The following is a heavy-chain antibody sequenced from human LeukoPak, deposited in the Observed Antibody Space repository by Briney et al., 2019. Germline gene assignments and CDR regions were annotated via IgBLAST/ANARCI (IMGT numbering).Heavy chain of an antibody. CDR3: APVVTRTYWYFDL. Sequence: ASVKVSCKASGYTFTSYDINWVRQAPGQGLEWMGRIIPILGIANYAQKFQGRVTITADKSTSTAYMELSSLRSEDTAVYYCAPVVTRTYWYFDLWGRGTLVTVSS. V-gene: IGHV1-69*04. D-gene: IGHD2-21*02. J-gene: IGHJ2*01. CDR1: GYTFTSYD. CDR2: IIPILGIA.